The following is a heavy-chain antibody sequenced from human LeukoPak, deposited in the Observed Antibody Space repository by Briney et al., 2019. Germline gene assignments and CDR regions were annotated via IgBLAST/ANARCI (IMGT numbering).Heavy chain of an antibody. D-gene: IGHD3-3*02. CDR1: GFTFSSYW. CDR2: IDIDGSST. J-gene: IGHJ4*02. V-gene: IGHV3-74*01. CDR3: ARPLASGPDS. Sequence: GGSLRLSCAASGFTFSSYWMHWVRQAPGKGLVWVSRIDIDGSSTRYADSVKGRFTISRDNAKNTLYLQMNSLRAEDTAVYYCARPLASGPDSWGQGTLVTVSS.